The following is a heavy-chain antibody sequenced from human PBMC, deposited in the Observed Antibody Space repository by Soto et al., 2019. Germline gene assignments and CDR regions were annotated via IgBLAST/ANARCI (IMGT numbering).Heavy chain of an antibody. J-gene: IGHJ6*02. CDR2: IKADESTT. D-gene: IGHD2-21*02. CDR3: ARGLRGAYGMDV. CDR1: GFTFTDYW. Sequence: EVQLVESGGGLVQPGGSLRLSCAASGFTFTDYWVHWVRQPPGKGLVWVSRIKADESTTSYADSVEGRFTISRDNARNTVYLQINSLRAEDTAGYSCARGLRGAYGMDVWGQGTTVTVSS. V-gene: IGHV3-74*01.